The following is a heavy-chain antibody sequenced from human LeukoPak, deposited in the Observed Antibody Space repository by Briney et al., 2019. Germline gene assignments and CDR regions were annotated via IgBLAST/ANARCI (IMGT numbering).Heavy chain of an antibody. CDR3: ARVGTLYYYDSSGYYSP. CDR2: IIPILGIA. D-gene: IGHD3-22*01. Sequence: ASVKVSCKASGGTFSSYAISWVRQAPGQGLEWMGRIIPILGIANYAQKLQGRVTITADKSTSTAYMELSSLRSEDTAVYYCARVGTLYYYDSSGYYSPWGQGTLVTVSS. V-gene: IGHV1-69*04. CDR1: GGTFSSYA. J-gene: IGHJ5*02.